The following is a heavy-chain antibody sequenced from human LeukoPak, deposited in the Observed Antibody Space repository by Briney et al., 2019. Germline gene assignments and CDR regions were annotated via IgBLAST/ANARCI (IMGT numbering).Heavy chain of an antibody. CDR2: IYSSGST. V-gene: IGHV4-4*07. D-gene: IGHD6-19*01. Sequence: SETLSLTCTVSGGSISSYYWSWIRQPAGKGLEWIGRIYSSGSTNYNPSLKSRVTISVDTSKNQFSLQLNSVTPEDTAVYYCARAAGVAGYYFDYWGQGTLVTVSS. CDR3: ARAAGVAGYYFDY. CDR1: GGSISSYY. J-gene: IGHJ4*02.